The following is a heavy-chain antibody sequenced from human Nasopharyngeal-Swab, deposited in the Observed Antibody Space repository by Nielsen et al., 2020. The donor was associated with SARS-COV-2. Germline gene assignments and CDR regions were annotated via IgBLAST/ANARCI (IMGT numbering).Heavy chain of an antibody. V-gene: IGHV5-51*01. CDR2: IYPGDSDT. CDR1: GYSFTTYW. J-gene: IGHJ4*02. CDR3: ARAPSWRGGRCYFDY. D-gene: IGHD3-10*01. Sequence: GESLKISCKASGYSFTTYWIGWVRQMPGKDLEWMGIIYPGDSDTRYSPSFQGQVTISADKSITTAYLQWSSLKASDTAIYYCARAPSWRGGRCYFDYWGQGTLVTVSS.